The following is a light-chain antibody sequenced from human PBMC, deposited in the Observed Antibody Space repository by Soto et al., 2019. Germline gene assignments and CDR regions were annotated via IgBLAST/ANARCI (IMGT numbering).Light chain of an antibody. CDR1: SSNIGAGYD. CDR3: QSYESSLSGWI. CDR2: SNT. V-gene: IGLV1-40*01. J-gene: IGLJ2*01. Sequence: QSVLTQPPSMSGAPGQGVTISCTGSSSNIGAGYDVHWYQQVPGTAPKLLIYSNTNRPSGVPDRFSASKSGTSASLAISGLQAEDEADYYCQSYESSLSGWIFGGGTKVTVL.